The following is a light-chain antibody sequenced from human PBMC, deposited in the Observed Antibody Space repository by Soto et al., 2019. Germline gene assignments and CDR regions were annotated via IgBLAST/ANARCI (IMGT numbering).Light chain of an antibody. CDR1: QSVSSN. Sequence: EIVLTHSPATLSLSPGERATLSCRASQSVSSNLGWYQQKPGQAPRLLIYDASNRATGIPARFSGSGSGTDFTLTISSLEPEDFAVYYCQHRYSWPLTFGGGTKVDIK. CDR3: QHRYSWPLT. CDR2: DAS. J-gene: IGKJ4*01. V-gene: IGKV3-11*01.